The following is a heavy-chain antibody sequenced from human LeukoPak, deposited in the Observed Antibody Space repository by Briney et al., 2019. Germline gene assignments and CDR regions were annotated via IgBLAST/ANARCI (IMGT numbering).Heavy chain of an antibody. V-gene: IGHV5-51*01. D-gene: IGHD2-2*01. CDR2: IYPGDSDT. CDR1: GYSFTSYW. J-gene: IGHJ1*01. CDR3: ARHEGDCSSTSCKEGYFQH. Sequence: GESLKISCKGSGYSFTSYWIGWVRQMPGKGLEWMGIIYPGDSDTRYSPSFQGQVTISADKSISTAYLQWSSLKASDTAMYYCARHEGDCSSTSCKEGYFQHWGQGTLVTVSS.